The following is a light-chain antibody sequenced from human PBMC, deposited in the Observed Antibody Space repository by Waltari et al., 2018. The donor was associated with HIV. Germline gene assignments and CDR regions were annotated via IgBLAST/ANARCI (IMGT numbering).Light chain of an antibody. Sequence: QPVLTQPPSASGTLGHGVTIACSGSNSNLGTNSVYWYQHLPGMAPKLLTYRNNRRPSGIPDLFSGSRSGTSASLAISGLRSEDEADYYCATWDDSLIWVFGGGTKLTVL. CDR3: ATWDDSLIWV. CDR2: RNN. J-gene: IGLJ3*02. V-gene: IGLV1-47*01. CDR1: NSNLGTNS.